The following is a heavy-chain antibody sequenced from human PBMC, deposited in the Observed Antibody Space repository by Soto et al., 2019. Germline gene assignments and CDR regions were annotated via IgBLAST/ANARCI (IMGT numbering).Heavy chain of an antibody. D-gene: IGHD5-18*01. V-gene: IGHV3-7*03. CDR1: GFTFSSYW. J-gene: IGHJ4*02. Sequence: PGGSLRLSCAASGFTFSSYWMSWVRQAPGKGLEWVANIKQDGSEKYYVDSVKGRFTISRDNAKNSLYLQMNSLRAEDTAAYYCARERYSYPQPLDYWGQGTLVTVSS. CDR3: ARERYSYPQPLDY. CDR2: IKQDGSEK.